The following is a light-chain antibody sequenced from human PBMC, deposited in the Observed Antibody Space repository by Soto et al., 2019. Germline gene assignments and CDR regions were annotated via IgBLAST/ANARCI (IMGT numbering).Light chain of an antibody. Sequence: DIQMTQSPSTLSASVGDRVTITCRASQSISSWLAWYQQKPGKAPKLLIYKASSLESGVPSRFSGSGSGTESGVPSRFSGSGSGTEFTLTISSLQPDDFATYYCQQYNSYSPTFGQGTKVEIK. CDR3: QQYNSYSPT. V-gene: IGKV1-5*03. J-gene: IGKJ1*01. CDR1: QSISSW. CDR2: KAS.